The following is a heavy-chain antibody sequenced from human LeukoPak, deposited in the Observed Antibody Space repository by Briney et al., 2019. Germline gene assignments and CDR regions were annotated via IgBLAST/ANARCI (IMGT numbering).Heavy chain of an antibody. J-gene: IGHJ4*02. CDR1: GFAFSSYA. D-gene: IGHD5-12*01. Sequence: GGSLRLSCAASGFAFSSYAISWVRQAPGKGLEWVSSISGSGGSTYYADSVKGRFTISRDNFKNTLCLQMNSLRVEDTAVYYCAKDRGRYSYGSVDYWGQGTLVTVSS. CDR3: AKDRGRYSYGSVDY. V-gene: IGHV3-23*01. CDR2: ISGSGGST.